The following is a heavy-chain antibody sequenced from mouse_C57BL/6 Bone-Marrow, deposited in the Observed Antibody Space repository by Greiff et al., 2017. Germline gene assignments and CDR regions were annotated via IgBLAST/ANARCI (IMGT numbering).Heavy chain of an antibody. D-gene: IGHD1-1*01. V-gene: IGHV1-69*01. CDR2: IDPSDSYT. Sequence: QVQLQQPGAELVMPGASVKLSCKASGYTFTSYWMHWVKQRPGQGLEWIGEIDPSDSYTNYTHKFKGKSTLTVDTSSSTAYMQLSSLTSEDSAVSYCALECSTVVAAYYFDYWRQCPTLTVSS. J-gene: IGHJ2*01. CDR1: GYTFTSYW. CDR3: ALECSTVVAAYYFDY.